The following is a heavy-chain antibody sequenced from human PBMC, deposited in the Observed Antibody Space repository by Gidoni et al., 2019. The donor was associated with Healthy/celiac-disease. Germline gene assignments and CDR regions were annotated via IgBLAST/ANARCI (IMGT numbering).Heavy chain of an antibody. CDR1: GGALSSSSYY. J-gene: IGHJ3*02. V-gene: IGHV4-39*01. D-gene: IGHD5-12*01. Sequence: QLQLQEAGPGLVKPWETLSPTCTGAGGALSSSSYYWGWIRPPPGKGLEWIGSIYYRGSTYSNPSLTRLVTISVDTSKNQFSLKLSSVTAADTAVYYCARQSVDVAHGAFDIWGQGTMVTVSS. CDR2: IYYRGST. CDR3: ARQSVDVAHGAFDI.